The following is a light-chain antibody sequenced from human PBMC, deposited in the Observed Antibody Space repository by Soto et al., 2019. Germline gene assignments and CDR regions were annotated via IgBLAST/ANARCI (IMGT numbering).Light chain of an antibody. Sequence: EILMTQSPATLSVSPGERATLSCRASQSVDGNLAWYQQKPGQAPRLLIYGASTRATGIPDRFSGSGSGTDFTLTISRLEPEDFAVYYCQQYAYSPGKFGQGTKVDIK. V-gene: IGKV3-15*01. J-gene: IGKJ1*01. CDR3: QQYAYSPGK. CDR2: GAS. CDR1: QSVDGN.